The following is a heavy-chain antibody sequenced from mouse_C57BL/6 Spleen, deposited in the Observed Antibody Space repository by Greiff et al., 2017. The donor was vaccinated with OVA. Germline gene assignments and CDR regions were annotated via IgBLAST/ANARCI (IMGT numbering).Heavy chain of an antibody. CDR1: GFTFSSYG. CDR3: ACHEDYGSSHWYFDV. D-gene: IGHD1-1*01. Sequence: EVKLVESGGDLVKPGGSLKLSCAASGFTFSSYGMSWVRQTPDKRLEWVATISSGGGYTYYPDSVKGRVTISRDNAKNTLYLQMSSLKSEDTAMYYWACHEDYGSSHWYFDVWGTGTTVTVSS. CDR2: ISSGGGYT. J-gene: IGHJ1*03. V-gene: IGHV5-6*01.